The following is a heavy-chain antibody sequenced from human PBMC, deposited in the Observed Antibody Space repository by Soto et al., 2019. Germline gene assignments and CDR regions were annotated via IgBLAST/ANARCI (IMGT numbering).Heavy chain of an antibody. V-gene: IGHV4-59*08. J-gene: IGHJ4*02. CDR3: ARHDITMVRGVIITRDLFDY. D-gene: IGHD3-10*01. CDR1: GGSISSDY. Sequence: SETLSLTCTVSGGSISSDYWSWIRQPPGKGLEWVGYIYYSGSTNYNPSLKSRVTISVDTSKNQFSLKLSSVTAADTAAYYCARHDITMVRGVIITRDLFDYWGQGTLVTVSS. CDR2: IYYSGST.